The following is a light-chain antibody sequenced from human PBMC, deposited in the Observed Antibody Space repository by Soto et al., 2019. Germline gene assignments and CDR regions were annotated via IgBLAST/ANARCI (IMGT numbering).Light chain of an antibody. Sequence: DIQMTQSPPSLSASVGDRVTITCQASQDIGEDLDWFQQRPGRAPKLLIYDALNLEAGVPARFSGSGSGTLFTLTIDSLQPDDKATYFCQQYDNFQITFGQGTRLEIK. CDR1: QDIGED. CDR3: QQYDNFQIT. V-gene: IGKV1-33*01. CDR2: DAL. J-gene: IGKJ5*01.